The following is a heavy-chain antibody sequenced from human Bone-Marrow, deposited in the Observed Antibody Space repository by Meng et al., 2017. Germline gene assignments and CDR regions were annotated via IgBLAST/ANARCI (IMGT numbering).Heavy chain of an antibody. Sequence: QAQLGQSGAGGKRPGAPGKLSCKASGYTFTNSYIHWARQAPGQGLEWMGWINAGNGNTKYSQKFQGRVTITRDTSASTAYMELSSLRSEDTAVYYCARGGRYSSGWSDYWGQGTLVTVSS. J-gene: IGHJ4*02. CDR1: GYTFTNSY. CDR2: INAGNGNT. CDR3: ARGGRYSSGWSDY. D-gene: IGHD6-19*01. V-gene: IGHV1-3*01.